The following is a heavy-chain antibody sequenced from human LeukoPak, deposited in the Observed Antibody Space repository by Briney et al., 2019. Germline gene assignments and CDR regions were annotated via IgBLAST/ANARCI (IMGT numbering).Heavy chain of an antibody. CDR1: GLTFDDYA. Sequence: GGSLRLSCAAPGLTFDDYAMHWVRQAPGKGLEWVSGISWNSGSIGYADSVKGRFTISRDNAKNSLYLQMNSLRAEDTALYYCAKAPTPNYYYYYMDVWGKGTAVTVSS. V-gene: IGHV3-9*01. CDR3: AKAPTPNYYYYYMDV. J-gene: IGHJ6*03. CDR2: ISWNSGSI. D-gene: IGHD2-15*01.